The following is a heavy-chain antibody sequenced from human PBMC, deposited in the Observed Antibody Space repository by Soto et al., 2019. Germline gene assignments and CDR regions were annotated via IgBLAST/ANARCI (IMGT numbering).Heavy chain of an antibody. D-gene: IGHD6-19*01. V-gene: IGHV5-10-1*01. Sequence: REDLPFSCKRSGYSFNPYWISRVRQMPGTGQEWMGRIDPSDSYINYSPSFEGDVIISAEKSISTAYLQWSSLTASDSAMYFCARRTRSPSAVLNGRYPRGQRTKLT. J-gene: IGHJ3*01. CDR1: GYSFNPYW. CDR2: IDPSDSYI. CDR3: ARRTRSPSAVLNGRYP.